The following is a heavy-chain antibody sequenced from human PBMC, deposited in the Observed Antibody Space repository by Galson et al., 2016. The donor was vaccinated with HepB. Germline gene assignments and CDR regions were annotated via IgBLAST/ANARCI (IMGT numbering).Heavy chain of an antibody. CDR3: ARDQEYVSGNSYFLES. V-gene: IGHV1-69*13. J-gene: IGHJ4*02. CDR1: VDNFSTFA. Sequence: SVKVSCKASVDNFSTFALSWVRQAPGQGLEWIGGIIPIFDRPNYALKFQGRLTITADDYTKTTYMELSSLTTEDTAVYFCARDQEYVSGNSYFLESWCQGTLVTVSA. CDR2: IIPIFDRP. D-gene: IGHD5-12*01.